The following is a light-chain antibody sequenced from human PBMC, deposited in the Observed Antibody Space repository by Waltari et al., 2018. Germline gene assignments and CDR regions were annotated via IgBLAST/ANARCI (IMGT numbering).Light chain of an antibody. CDR1: SSDGGGSKY. CDR2: DVT. CDR3: SSWTDSDSLKLL. Sequence: QSALTPPASVSGSPGQSITISCPGTSSDGGGSKYISSYTQHPGKAPQLRIYDVTNRPAGVSNRFSGSKSGNTASLTISGLQAEDEADYYCSSWTDSDSLKLLFGGGTKLTVL. V-gene: IGLV2-14*03. J-gene: IGLJ2*01.